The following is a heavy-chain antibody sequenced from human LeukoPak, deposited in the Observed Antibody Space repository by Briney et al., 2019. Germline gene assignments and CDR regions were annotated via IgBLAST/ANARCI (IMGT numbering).Heavy chain of an antibody. J-gene: IGHJ4*02. CDR1: GGSISSFY. V-gene: IGHV4-59*08. CDR3: AGLVSYYYDTSGFYFDY. CDR2: ISNSGRT. D-gene: IGHD3-22*01. Sequence: PSETLSLTCTVSGGSISSFYWTWIRQPPGKGLEWIGHISNSGRTNYNPSLKSRLTISLDTSKNQFSLKLRSVAAADTAVYYCAGLVSYYYDTSGFYFDYWGQGPLVTVSS.